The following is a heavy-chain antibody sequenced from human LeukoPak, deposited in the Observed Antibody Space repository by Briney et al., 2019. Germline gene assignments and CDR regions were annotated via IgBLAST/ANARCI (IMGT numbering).Heavy chain of an antibody. CDR2: MNPNSGNT. V-gene: IGHV1-8*01. CDR3: ARGVIVVGNWFDP. CDR1: GYTFTSYD. Sequence: ASVTVSCKASGYTFTSYDINWVRQATGQGLEWMGWMNPNSGNTGYAQKFQGRVTMTRNTSISTAYMELSSLRSEDTAVYYCARGVIVVGNWFDPWGQGTLVTVSS. J-gene: IGHJ5*02. D-gene: IGHD2-2*01.